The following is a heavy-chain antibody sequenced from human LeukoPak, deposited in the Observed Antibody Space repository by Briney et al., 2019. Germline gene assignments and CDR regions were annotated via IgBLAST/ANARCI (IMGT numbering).Heavy chain of an antibody. CDR1: GFTFSSYS. CDR3: ARDTVAVAGGFDD. CDR2: IIIISVYI. Sequence: PRGSLRLSCAASGFTFSSYSMNWVRPAQGKGLEWVSSIIIISVYIYYADSVKGRFTTSRDNAKNSMYLQMNSLRAEDMAVYYCARDTVAVAGGFDDWGQGTLVTASS. D-gene: IGHD6-19*01. V-gene: IGHV3-21*01. J-gene: IGHJ4*02.